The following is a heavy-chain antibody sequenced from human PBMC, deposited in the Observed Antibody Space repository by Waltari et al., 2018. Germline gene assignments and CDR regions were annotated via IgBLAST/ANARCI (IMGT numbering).Heavy chain of an antibody. CDR2: IKSKPNGGTT. V-gene: IGHV3-15*01. D-gene: IGHD2-21*02. CDR1: GLPFSNAW. CDR3: TADPPGGNSDYFDY. J-gene: IGHJ4*02. Sequence: EVQLVESGGGLVKPGGSLRLSCAASGLPFSNAWMSWVRQAPGKGREWVGRIKSKPNGGTTDYTAPVKGRFTIARDDSRNTLYLQMNSLKTEDTAVYYCTADPPGGNSDYFDYWGQGTLVTVSS.